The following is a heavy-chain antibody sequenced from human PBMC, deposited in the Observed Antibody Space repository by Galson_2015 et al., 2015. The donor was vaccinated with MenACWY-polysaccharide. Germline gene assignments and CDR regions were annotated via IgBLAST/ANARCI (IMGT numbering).Heavy chain of an antibody. CDR1: GYTFIAYY. CDR2: INPSGGST. D-gene: IGHD1-1*01. Sequence: SVKVSCKASGYTFIAYYMNWVRQAPGQGLEWMGIINPSGGSTTSAQKFQGRVTMTRDTSTTTVYMELSSLRSEDTAVYYCARGGSPPDQRTFDYWGQGTLVTVSS. CDR3: ARGGSPPDQRTFDY. V-gene: IGHV1-46*01. J-gene: IGHJ4*02.